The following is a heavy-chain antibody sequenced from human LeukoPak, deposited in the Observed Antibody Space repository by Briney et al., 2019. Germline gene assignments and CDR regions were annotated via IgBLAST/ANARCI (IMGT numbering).Heavy chain of an antibody. V-gene: IGHV3-9*01. J-gene: IGHJ4*02. CDR3: AREGTRTKWELQGVY. D-gene: IGHD1-26*01. CDR2: ISWNSGSI. CDR1: GFTFDDYA. Sequence: PGRSLRLSCAASGFTFDDYAMHWVRQAPGKGLEWVSGISWNSGSIGYADSVKGRFTISRDNAKNSLYLQMNSLRAEDTAVYYCAREGTRTKWELQGVYWGQGTLVTVSS.